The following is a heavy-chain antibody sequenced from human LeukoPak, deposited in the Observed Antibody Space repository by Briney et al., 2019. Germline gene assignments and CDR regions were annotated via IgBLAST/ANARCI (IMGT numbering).Heavy chain of an antibody. CDR3: ARTYDILSGLDAFDI. Sequence: PSETLSLTCTVSGGSISTYYWSWIRQPPGKGLEWIGFIYYSGSTNYNPSLKSRVTISVDTSKNQFSLKLSSVTAADTAVYYCARTYDILSGLDAFDIWGQGTVVAVSS. D-gene: IGHD3-9*01. CDR2: IYYSGST. V-gene: IGHV4-59*08. CDR1: GGSISTYY. J-gene: IGHJ3*02.